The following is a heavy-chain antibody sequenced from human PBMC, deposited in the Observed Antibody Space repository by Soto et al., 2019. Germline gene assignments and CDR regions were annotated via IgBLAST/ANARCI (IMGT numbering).Heavy chain of an antibody. D-gene: IGHD3-10*01. CDR2: IVVGSGNT. J-gene: IGHJ1*01. Sequence: ASVKVSCKASGFTFTNSAMQWVRQARGQRLEWIGWIVVGSGNTYYAQRFQERVTITRDMATNTVHMELSSLTSEDTAVYYCAARSKSNEYSDHWGQGALVTV. CDR3: AARSKSNEYSDH. CDR1: GFTFTNSA. V-gene: IGHV1-58*02.